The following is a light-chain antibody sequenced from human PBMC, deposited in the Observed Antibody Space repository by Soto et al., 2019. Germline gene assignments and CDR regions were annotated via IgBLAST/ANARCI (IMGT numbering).Light chain of an antibody. CDR1: QGIRND. CDR3: LHYESYPWA. J-gene: IGKJ1*01. Sequence: DIQMTQSPSSLSASVGDRVTITCRASQGIRNDLGWYQQKPGKAPKRLSYAVSTLQSGVPSRFRGSGSGTECSLSIRRLQPEDFATYYCLHYESYPWAFGQGTKVGIK. CDR2: AVS. V-gene: IGKV1-17*01.